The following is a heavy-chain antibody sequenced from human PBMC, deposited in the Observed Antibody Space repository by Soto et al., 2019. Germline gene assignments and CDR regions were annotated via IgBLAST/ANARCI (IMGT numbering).Heavy chain of an antibody. J-gene: IGHJ6*02. CDR2: INSDGSST. CDR3: ARDSSSWENDYYYYYGMDV. D-gene: IGHD6-13*01. V-gene: IGHV3-74*01. CDR1: GFTFTTYG. Sequence: GGSLRLSCQTSGFTFTTYGFHWVRQAPGKGLEWVSRINSDGSSTSYADSVKGRFTISRDNAKNTLYLQMNSLRAEDTAVYYCARDSSSWENDYYYYYGMDVWGQGTTVTVSS.